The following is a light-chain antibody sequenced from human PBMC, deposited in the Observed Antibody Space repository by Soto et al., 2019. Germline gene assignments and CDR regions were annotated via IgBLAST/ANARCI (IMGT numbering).Light chain of an antibody. Sequence: QSALTQPASVSGSPGQSITISCTGTSSDVGGYNYVSWYQQHPGKAPKLMIYDVSNRPSGVSNRFSGSKSGNMASLTISGLQAEDEADYYCSSYTSSSLGVFGGGTKLTVL. CDR2: DVS. CDR1: SSDVGGYNY. CDR3: SSYTSSSLGV. J-gene: IGLJ2*01. V-gene: IGLV2-14*01.